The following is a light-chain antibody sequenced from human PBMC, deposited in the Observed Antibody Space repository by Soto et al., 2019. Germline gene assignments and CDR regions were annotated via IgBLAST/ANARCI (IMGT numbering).Light chain of an antibody. V-gene: IGKV1-12*01. CDR1: QSSYKW. Sequence: DIQMTQSPSSVSASIGDRVTMSCRASQSSYKWLVWYQQKPGKAPKLLIYAASSLQSGVPSRFCGSGYGTDVTLTISSLQHEDSATYYCQQACSFPLPFGGGTEV. J-gene: IGKJ4*01. CDR3: QQACSFPLP. CDR2: AAS.